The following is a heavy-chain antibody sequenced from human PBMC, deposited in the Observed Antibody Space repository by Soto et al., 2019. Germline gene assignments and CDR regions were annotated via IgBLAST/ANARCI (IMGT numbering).Heavy chain of an antibody. Sequence: SVKVSCKASGGTFSSYAISWVRQAPGQGLEWMGGIIPIFGTANYAQKFQGRVTITADKSTSTAYMELSSLRSEDTAVYYCARDNYYDSSGFYNWFDPWGQGTLVTVSS. CDR1: GGTFSSYA. D-gene: IGHD3-22*01. CDR3: ARDNYYDSSGFYNWFDP. V-gene: IGHV1-69*06. CDR2: IIPIFGTA. J-gene: IGHJ5*02.